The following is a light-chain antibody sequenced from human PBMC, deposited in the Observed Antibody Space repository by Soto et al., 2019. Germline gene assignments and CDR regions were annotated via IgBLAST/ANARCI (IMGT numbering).Light chain of an antibody. CDR3: QQYNNWPQT. CDR2: GAS. Sequence: EIVMTQSPATLSVSPGERPTLSCRASQSVSSNLAWYQQKPGQAPRLLIYGASTRATGIPARFSGGGSGTEFTLTISSLQSEDFAVYYCQQYNNWPQTFGQGTKVEIK. CDR1: QSVSSN. J-gene: IGKJ1*01. V-gene: IGKV3-15*01.